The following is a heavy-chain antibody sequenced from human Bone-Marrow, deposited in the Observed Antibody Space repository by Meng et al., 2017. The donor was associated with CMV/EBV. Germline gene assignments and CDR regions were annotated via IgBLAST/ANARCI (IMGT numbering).Heavy chain of an antibody. Sequence: GGSLRLSCAASGFTFSSYGMHWVRQAPGKGLEWVAFIRYDGSNKYYADSVKGRFTISRDNSKNTLYLQMNSLRAEDTAVYYCARDADTIFDAFDIWGQGTMVTVSS. CDR2: IRYDGSNK. D-gene: IGHD3-3*01. J-gene: IGHJ3*02. CDR3: ARDADTIFDAFDI. V-gene: IGHV3-30*02. CDR1: GFTFSSYG.